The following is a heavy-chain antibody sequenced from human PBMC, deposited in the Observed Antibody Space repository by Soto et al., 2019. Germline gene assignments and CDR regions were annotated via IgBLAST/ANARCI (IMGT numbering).Heavy chain of an antibody. CDR3: GSDGQLVGAKSPQH. D-gene: IGHD6-13*01. Sequence: PSETLSLTCAVSGGSIRSSNWWSWVRQPPGKGLEWIAEIHHSGSTNYNPSLKSRVIISVDKSKNQISLILSSVTAADTAVYYWGSDGQLVGAKSPQHGGRGPLVTV. V-gene: IGHV4-4*02. CDR1: GGSIRSSNW. CDR2: IHHSGST. J-gene: IGHJ1*01.